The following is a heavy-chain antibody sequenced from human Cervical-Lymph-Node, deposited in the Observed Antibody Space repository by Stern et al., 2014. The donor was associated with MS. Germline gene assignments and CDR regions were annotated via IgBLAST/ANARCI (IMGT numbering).Heavy chain of an antibody. CDR2: ISSSSSTI. CDR3: ARQESGWFLKSLDY. CDR1: GFTFSSYS. V-gene: IGHV3-48*02. J-gene: IGHJ4*02. D-gene: IGHD6-19*01. Sequence: MQLVQSGGGLVQPGGSLRLSCAASGFTFSSYSMNWVRQAPGKGLEWVSYISSSSSTIYYADSVKGRFTISRDNAKNSLYLQMNSLRDEDTAVYYCARQESGWFLKSLDYWGQGTLVTVSS.